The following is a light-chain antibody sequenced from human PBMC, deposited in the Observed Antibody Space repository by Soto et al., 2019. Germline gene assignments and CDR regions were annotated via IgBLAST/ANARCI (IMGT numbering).Light chain of an antibody. CDR3: MQGTHWPRT. J-gene: IGKJ1*01. V-gene: IGKV2-30*02. CDR1: QSLVHNNGNTY. CDR2: KVS. Sequence: DVVMTQSPLSLPVTVGQPASISCRSSQSLVHNNGNTYLNWFQQRPGQSPRRLFYKVSIRDSGVPDRFSGIGSGTDFTLKISRVEADDVGVYYCMQGTHWPRTFGQGTTVEI.